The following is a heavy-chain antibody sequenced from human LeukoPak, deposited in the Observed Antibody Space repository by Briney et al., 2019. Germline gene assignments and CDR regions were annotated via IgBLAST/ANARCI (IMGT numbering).Heavy chain of an antibody. Sequence: GGSLRLSCAASGFTFSSYEMNWVRQAPGKGLEWVSYISSSGSTIYYADSVKGRFTISRDNVKNSLYLQMNSLRAEDTAVYYCARDFPQITGTDYYYYGMDVWGQGTTVTVSS. V-gene: IGHV3-48*03. CDR2: ISSSGSTI. CDR1: GFTFSSYE. CDR3: ARDFPQITGTDYYYYGMDV. D-gene: IGHD1-20*01. J-gene: IGHJ6*02.